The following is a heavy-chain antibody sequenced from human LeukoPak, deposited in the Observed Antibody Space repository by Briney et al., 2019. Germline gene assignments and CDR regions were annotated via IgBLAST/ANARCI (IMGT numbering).Heavy chain of an antibody. CDR2: IIPIFGTA. Sequence: SVKVSCKASAGTFSSYAISWVRQAPGQGLEWMGGIIPIFGTANYAQKFQGRVTITADESTSTAYMELSSLRSEDTAVYYCARGLAAAIVWNCFDPWGQGTLVTVSS. CDR3: ARGLAAAIVWNCFDP. D-gene: IGHD2-2*01. J-gene: IGHJ5*02. V-gene: IGHV1-69*13. CDR1: AGTFSSYA.